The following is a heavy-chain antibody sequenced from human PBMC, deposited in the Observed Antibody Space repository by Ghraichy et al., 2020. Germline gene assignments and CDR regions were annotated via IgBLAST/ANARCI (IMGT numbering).Heavy chain of an antibody. CDR2: ISGSGGST. J-gene: IGHJ4*02. V-gene: IGHV3-23*01. CDR3: AKDRLPWREGPDFDY. CDR1: GFTFSSYA. D-gene: IGHD3-3*01. Sequence: GGALRLSCAASGFTFSSYAMSWVRQAPGKGLEWVSAISGSGGSTYYADSVKGRFTISRDNSKNTLYLQMNSLRAEDTAVYYCAKDRLPWREGPDFDYWGQGTLVTVSS.